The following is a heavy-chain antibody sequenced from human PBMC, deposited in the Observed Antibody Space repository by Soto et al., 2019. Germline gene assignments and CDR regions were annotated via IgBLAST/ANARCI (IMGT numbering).Heavy chain of an antibody. Sequence: GGSLRLSCASSGFTFSSYGMHLVRQAPGKGLEWVAVISYDGSNKYYADSVKGRFTISRDNSKNTLYLQMNSLRAEDTAVYYCAKEGGIAVAGVTMDVWGKGTTVTVSS. J-gene: IGHJ6*03. CDR2: ISYDGSNK. V-gene: IGHV3-30*18. CDR3: AKEGGIAVAGVTMDV. D-gene: IGHD6-19*01. CDR1: GFTFSSYG.